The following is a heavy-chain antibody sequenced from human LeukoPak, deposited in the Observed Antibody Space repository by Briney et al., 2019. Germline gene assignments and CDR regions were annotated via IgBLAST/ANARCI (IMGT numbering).Heavy chain of an antibody. J-gene: IGHJ3*02. CDR3: ARGRSITLLRGVAMSDGFDI. Sequence: GGSLRLSCAASGFTFSTYSMNWVRPAPGKGLGWVPFFDNSASYKYYGDSMMGRFTISRDNAKKSLYLQMNGLRADDTAVYYCARGRSITLLRGVAMSDGFDIWGQGTMVTVSP. D-gene: IGHD3-10*01. CDR1: GFTFSTYS. V-gene: IGHV3-21*01. CDR2: FDNSASYK.